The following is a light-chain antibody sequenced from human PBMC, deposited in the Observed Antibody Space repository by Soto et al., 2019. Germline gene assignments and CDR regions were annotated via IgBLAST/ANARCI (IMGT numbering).Light chain of an antibody. J-gene: IGLJ1*01. V-gene: IGLV2-8*01. CDR1: SSDVGGNNY. Sequence: QSVLTQPPSASGSPGQSVTISCTGTSSDVGGNNYVSWYQHHLGKAPKLMIYEVSKRPSGVPDRFSGSKSGNTASLTVFGLQAEDEADYYCSSYAGSTSCVFGTGTKSPT. CDR3: SSYAGSTSCV. CDR2: EVS.